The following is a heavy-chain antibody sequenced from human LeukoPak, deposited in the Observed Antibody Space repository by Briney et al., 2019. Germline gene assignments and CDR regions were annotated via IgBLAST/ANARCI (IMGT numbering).Heavy chain of an antibody. CDR1: AGSFSGYY. CDR2: INHSGST. CDR3: ARVVGIVVVPAAIPNWFDP. V-gene: IGHV4-34*01. J-gene: IGHJ5*02. D-gene: IGHD2-2*02. Sequence: PSETLSLTCAVYAGSFSGYYWSWIRQPPGKGLEWIGEINHSGSTNYNPSLKSRVTISVDTSKNQFSLKLSSVTAAVTAVYYCARVVGIVVVPAAIPNWFDPCGQGTLVTVSS.